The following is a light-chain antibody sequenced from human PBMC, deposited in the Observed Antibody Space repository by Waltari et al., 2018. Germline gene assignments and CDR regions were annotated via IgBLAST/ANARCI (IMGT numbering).Light chain of an antibody. CDR3: QQSYSPHRT. CDR1: QSVLYSSNNKNY. V-gene: IGKV4-1*01. Sequence: DIVMTQSPDSLAVSLGERATINCKSSQSVLYSSNNKNYLAWYQQKPGQPPKLLLYWASIRESGVPDRFSGSGSETDFTLTISSLQAEDGAVYYCQQSYSPHRTFGQGTRVEIK. CDR2: WAS. J-gene: IGKJ1*01.